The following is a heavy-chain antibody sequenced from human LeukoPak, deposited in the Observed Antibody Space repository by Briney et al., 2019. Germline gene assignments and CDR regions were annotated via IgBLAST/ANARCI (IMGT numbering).Heavy chain of an antibody. J-gene: IGHJ4*02. CDR3: AMIVVVTGSPVFDY. V-gene: IGHV3-23*01. CDR2: ISGSGGST. CDR1: GFTFSSYA. D-gene: IGHD3-22*01. Sequence: GGSLRLSCAASGFTFSSYAMSWVRQAPGKGLEWVSAISGSGGSTYYADSVKGRFTISRDNSKKTLYLQMNSLRAEDTAVFYCAMIVVVTGSPVFDYWGQGTLVTVSS.